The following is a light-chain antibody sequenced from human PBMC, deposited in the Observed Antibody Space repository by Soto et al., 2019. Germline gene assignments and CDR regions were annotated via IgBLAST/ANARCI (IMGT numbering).Light chain of an antibody. CDR3: QQYNNWLT. Sequence: EIVLTQSPATLSLSPGERATLSCRASQSVSSYLAWYQQKPGQAPRLLIYDASNRATGIPARFSGSGSGTEFTLTISSLQSEDFAVYYCQQYNNWLTFGGGTKV. CDR1: QSVSSY. J-gene: IGKJ4*01. CDR2: DAS. V-gene: IGKV3-11*01.